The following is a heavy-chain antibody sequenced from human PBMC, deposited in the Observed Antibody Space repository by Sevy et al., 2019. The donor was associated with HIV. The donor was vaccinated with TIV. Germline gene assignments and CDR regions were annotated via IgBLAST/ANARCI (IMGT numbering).Heavy chain of an antibody. D-gene: IGHD3-3*01. J-gene: IGHJ5*02. V-gene: IGHV4-59*01. CDR2: ISYSGST. CDR1: GGSISSYY. CDR3: ARAQPPTYYDFWSGYYHFDP. Sequence: SETLSLTCTVSGGSISSYYWSWIRQPPGKGLEWVGYISYSGSTNYNPSPKSRDTISVDTSKNQFSLKLSSVTAADTAVYYCARAQPPTYYDFWSGYYHFDPWGQGTLVTVSS.